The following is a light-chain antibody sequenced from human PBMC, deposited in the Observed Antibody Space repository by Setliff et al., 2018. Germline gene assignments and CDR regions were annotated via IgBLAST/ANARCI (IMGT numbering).Light chain of an antibody. CDR3: NAYTSGSTDV. CDR2: EVS. Sequence: QSVLTQPAAVSGSPGQSITISCAGTNSDVGGYNYVSWYQQHPNKAPKLMIYEVSDRPSGVSNRFSGSKSGNTASLTISGLQTEDEADYYCNAYTSGSTDVFGTGTKGTVL. CDR1: NSDVGGYNY. V-gene: IGLV2-14*03. J-gene: IGLJ1*01.